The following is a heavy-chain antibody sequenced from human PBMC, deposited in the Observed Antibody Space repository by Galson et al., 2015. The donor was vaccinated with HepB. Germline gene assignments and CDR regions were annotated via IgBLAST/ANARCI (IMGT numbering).Heavy chain of an antibody. V-gene: IGHV4-61*02. CDR2: IYTSGST. CDR1: GGSISSGSYY. J-gene: IGHJ5*02. CDR3: ARGELKTTHNWFDP. D-gene: IGHD4-11*01. Sequence: TLSLTCTVSGGSISSGSYYWSWIRQPAGKGLEWIGRIYTSGSTNYNPSLKSRVTMSVDTSKNQFSLKLSSVTAADTAVYYCARGELKTTHNWFDPWGQGTLVTVSS.